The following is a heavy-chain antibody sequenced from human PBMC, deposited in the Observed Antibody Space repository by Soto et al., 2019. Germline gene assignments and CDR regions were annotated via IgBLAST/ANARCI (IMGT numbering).Heavy chain of an antibody. CDR2: ISGSGGST. V-gene: IGHV3-23*01. Sequence: GGSLRLSCAASGFTFSSYAMSWVRQAPGKGLEWVSAISGSGGSTYYADSVKGRFTISRDNSKNTLYLQMDSLRAEDTAVYYCAKQEAVAGHFDYWGQGTLVTVSS. CDR3: AKQEAVAGHFDY. D-gene: IGHD6-19*01. CDR1: GFTFSSYA. J-gene: IGHJ4*02.